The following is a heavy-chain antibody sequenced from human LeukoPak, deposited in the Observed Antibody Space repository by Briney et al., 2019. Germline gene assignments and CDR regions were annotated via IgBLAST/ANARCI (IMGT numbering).Heavy chain of an antibody. V-gene: IGHV3-21*04. CDR3: AVLAVVWSGRGMDV. J-gene: IGHJ6*02. CDR2: ISSGSNYI. CDR1: GFTFSSYS. D-gene: IGHD3-10*01. Sequence: KAGGSLRLSCAASGFTFSSYSMVWVRQAPGKGLEWVSSISSGSNYIYYADSVKGRFTISRDNSKNTLYLQMNSLRAEDTAVYYCAVLAVVWSGRGMDVWGQGTTVTVSS.